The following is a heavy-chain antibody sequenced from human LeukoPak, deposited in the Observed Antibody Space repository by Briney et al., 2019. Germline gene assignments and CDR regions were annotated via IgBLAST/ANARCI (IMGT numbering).Heavy chain of an antibody. V-gene: IGHV1-18*01. Sequence: GASVKVSCKASGYTFTSYGISWVRQAPGQGLEWMGWISAYNGHTNSAQRLQGRVSLTTDTSTNTAYMELRSLRSDDTAVYYCARSAGYSYNYGENSFDIWGQGTMVTVSS. J-gene: IGHJ3*02. CDR3: ARSAGYSYNYGENSFDI. CDR1: GYTFTSYG. D-gene: IGHD5-18*01. CDR2: ISAYNGHT.